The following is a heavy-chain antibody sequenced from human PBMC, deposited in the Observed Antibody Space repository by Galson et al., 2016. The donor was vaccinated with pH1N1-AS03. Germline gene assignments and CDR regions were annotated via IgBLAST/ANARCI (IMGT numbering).Heavy chain of an antibody. Sequence: SVKVSCKASAGTFATFAVSWVRQARGQGLEWMGGVIPLSGTTNYAQKFQGRVTITADDSTGTAYMELSSLTSDDTAAYYCARDRYRDTSTDFYESAYWGQGTLVTVSS. D-gene: IGHD2/OR15-2a*01. CDR2: VIPLSGTT. CDR1: AGTFATFA. V-gene: IGHV1-69*13. J-gene: IGHJ4*02. CDR3: ARDRYRDTSTDFYESAY.